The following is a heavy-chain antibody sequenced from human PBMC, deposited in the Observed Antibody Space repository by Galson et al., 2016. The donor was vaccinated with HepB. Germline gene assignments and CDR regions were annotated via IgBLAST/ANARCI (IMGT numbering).Heavy chain of an antibody. J-gene: IGHJ5*02. Sequence: SETLSLTCGVYGGSFSEYYWSGIRQSPGKGLEWIGEINHSGSTNYNPSLKSRLTIFLDTSSNQFSLRLRSVTAADTALYSCARHGELDSDRGWFDPWGQGTLVTVSS. CDR2: INHSGST. D-gene: IGHD1-1*01. CDR1: GGSFSEYY. V-gene: IGHV4-34*01. CDR3: ARHGELDSDRGWFDP.